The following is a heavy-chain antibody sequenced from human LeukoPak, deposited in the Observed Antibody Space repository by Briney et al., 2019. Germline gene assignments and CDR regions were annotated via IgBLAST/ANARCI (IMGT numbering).Heavy chain of an antibody. Sequence: SETLSLPCAVYGGSFSGYYWSWIRQPPGKGLEWIGEINHSGSTNYNPSLKSRVTISVDTSKNQFSLKLSSVTAADTAVYYCAGSKPYGDYPTPFDYWGQGTLVTVSS. CDR3: AGSKPYGDYPTPFDY. D-gene: IGHD4-17*01. J-gene: IGHJ4*02. CDR1: GGSFSGYY. V-gene: IGHV4-34*01. CDR2: INHSGST.